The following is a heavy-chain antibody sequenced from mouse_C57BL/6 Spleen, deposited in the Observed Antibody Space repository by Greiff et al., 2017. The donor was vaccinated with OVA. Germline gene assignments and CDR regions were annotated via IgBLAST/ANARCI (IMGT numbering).Heavy chain of an antibody. J-gene: IGHJ2*01. Sequence: QVQLQQPGTELVKPGASVKLSCKASGYTFTSYWMHWVKQRPGQGLEWIGNINPSNGGTNYNEKYKSKATLTVDKSSSTAYMQLSSLTSEDSAVYYCERRKNNYYDSSSLDYWGQGTTLTVSS. CDR2: INPSNGGT. V-gene: IGHV1-53*01. D-gene: IGHD1-1*01. CDR1: GYTFTSYW. CDR3: ERRKNNYYDSSSLDY.